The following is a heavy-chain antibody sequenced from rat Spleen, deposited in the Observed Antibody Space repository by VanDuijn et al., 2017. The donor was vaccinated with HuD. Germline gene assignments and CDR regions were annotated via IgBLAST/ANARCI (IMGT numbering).Heavy chain of an antibody. CDR2: ISYDGGSS. Sequence: EVQLVESGGGLVQPGRSLKLSCAASGFTFSNYAMAWVRQAPKKGLEWVAYISYDGGSSYYRDSVKGRFTISRDNAKSTLYLQMDSLRSEDTATYYCARHDWGYFDYWGQGVMVTVSS. CDR3: ARHDWGYFDY. J-gene: IGHJ2*01. CDR1: GFTFSNYA. V-gene: IGHV5-7*01. D-gene: IGHD4-6*01.